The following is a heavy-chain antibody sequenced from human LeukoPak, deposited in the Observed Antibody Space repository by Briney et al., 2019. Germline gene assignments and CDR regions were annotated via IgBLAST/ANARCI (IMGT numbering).Heavy chain of an antibody. CDR3: ARGRLASTTTTTYDQ. V-gene: IGHV3-64*01. CDR1: GFTFSLYA. Sequence: TGGTLRLSCAASGFTFSLYAMQWVRQAPGKGREYVSAITNNGGSTYYANSVKGRFTTSRDNSKNTLFLQMGSLRAEDMAVYYCARGRLASTTTTTYDQWGQGALVTVSS. CDR2: ITNNGGST. D-gene: IGHD4-17*01. J-gene: IGHJ4*02.